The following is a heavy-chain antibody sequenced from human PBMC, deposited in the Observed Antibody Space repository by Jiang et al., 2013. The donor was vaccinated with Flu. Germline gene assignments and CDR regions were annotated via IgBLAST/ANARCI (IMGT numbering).Heavy chain of an antibody. CDR2: ISGSGGST. CDR3: AKGYDSSGYYDYWGGSPHDY. D-gene: IGHD3-22*01. CDR1: GFTFSSYA. J-gene: IGHJ4*02. V-gene: IGHV3-23*01. Sequence: GGSLRLSCAASGFTFSSYAMSWVRQAPGKGLEWVSAISGSGGSTYYADSAKGRFTISRDNSKNTLYLQMNSLRAEDTAVYYCAKGYDSSGYYDYWGGSPHDYWGQGTLVTVSS.